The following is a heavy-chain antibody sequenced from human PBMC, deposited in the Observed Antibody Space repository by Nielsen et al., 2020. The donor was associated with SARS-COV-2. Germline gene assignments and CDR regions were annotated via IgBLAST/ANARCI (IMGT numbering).Heavy chain of an antibody. CDR1: GFTFDDYA. CDR2: ISWHSGSI. Sequence: SLRLSCAASGFTFDDYAMHWVRPAPGKGLEWVSGISWHSGSIGYADSVKGRFTISRDNAKNSLYLQMNSLRAEDTALYYCAKDYSIAVAGKATYFDYWGQGTLVTVSS. V-gene: IGHV3-9*01. J-gene: IGHJ4*02. D-gene: IGHD6-19*01. CDR3: AKDYSIAVAGKATYFDY.